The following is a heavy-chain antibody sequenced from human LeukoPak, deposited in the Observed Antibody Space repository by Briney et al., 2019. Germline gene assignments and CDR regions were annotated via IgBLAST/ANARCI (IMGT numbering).Heavy chain of an antibody. Sequence: PGGSLRLSCAASGFTVSSNYMSWVRQAPGKGLEWVSVIYSGGSTYYADSVKGRFTISRDNSKNTLYLQMNSLRAEDTAVYYCARSPGDCDWYFDLWGRGTLVTVSS. CDR1: GFTVSSNY. J-gene: IGHJ2*01. V-gene: IGHV3-53*01. CDR2: IYSGGST. CDR3: ARSPGDCDWYFDL. D-gene: IGHD2-21*02.